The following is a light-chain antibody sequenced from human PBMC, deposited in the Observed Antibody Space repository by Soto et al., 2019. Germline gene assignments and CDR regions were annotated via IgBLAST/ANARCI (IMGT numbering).Light chain of an antibody. CDR2: DTS. CDR1: QSVSSD. CDR3: QQYNKWPLT. Sequence: EIVMTQSPATLSVSPGERATLSCRASQSVSSDLVWYQQKAGQAPRLLIYDTSTRATGIPARFSGSGSGTEFTLTISSLQSEDSAVYPCQQYNKWPLTFGGGTKVDIK. V-gene: IGKV3-15*01. J-gene: IGKJ4*01.